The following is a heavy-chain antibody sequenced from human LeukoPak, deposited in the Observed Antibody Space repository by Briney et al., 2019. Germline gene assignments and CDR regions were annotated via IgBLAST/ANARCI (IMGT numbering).Heavy chain of an antibody. V-gene: IGHV3-30*03. CDR1: GFTFSSYG. J-gene: IGHJ4*02. CDR3: ARYHYDTSGFLDY. Sequence: GGSLRLSCAASGFTFSSYGMHWVRQAPGKGLEWVAVISYDGSNKYYADSVKGRFTISRDNSKNTLYLQMNSLRAEDTAVYYCARYHYDTSGFLDYWGQGTLVTVSS. D-gene: IGHD3-22*01. CDR2: ISYDGSNK.